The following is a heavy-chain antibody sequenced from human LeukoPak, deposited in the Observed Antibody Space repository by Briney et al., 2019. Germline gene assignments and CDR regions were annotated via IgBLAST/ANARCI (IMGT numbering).Heavy chain of an antibody. CDR3: ARGLDVWSNWFDP. D-gene: IGHD2-21*01. V-gene: IGHV4-34*01. CDR2: INHSGST. J-gene: IGHJ5*02. CDR1: GWSFSGYY. Sequence: SETLSLTCAVYGWSFSGYYWSWIRQPPAKGLEWIGEINHSGSTNYNPSLKSRVTISVDTSKNQSCLKMSSVPAAQTAVYYCARGLDVWSNWFDPSGQGTLVTVSS.